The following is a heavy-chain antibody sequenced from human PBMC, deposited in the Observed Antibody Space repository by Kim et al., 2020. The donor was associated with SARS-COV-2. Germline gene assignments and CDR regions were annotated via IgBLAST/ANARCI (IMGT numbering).Heavy chain of an antibody. Sequence: YVDAGKGRFTISRNNSKNTLLLKMRSLRAEDSAVYYCAKDPNLTTYAMDVWGQGTTVTVSS. CDR3: AKDPNLTTYAMDV. V-gene: IGHV3-33*06. D-gene: IGHD1-1*01. J-gene: IGHJ6*02.